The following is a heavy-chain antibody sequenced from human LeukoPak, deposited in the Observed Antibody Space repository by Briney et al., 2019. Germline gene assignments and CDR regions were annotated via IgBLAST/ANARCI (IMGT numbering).Heavy chain of an antibody. V-gene: IGHV4-38-2*02. CDR1: GYSISSGYY. D-gene: IGHD3-22*01. J-gene: IGHJ4*02. CDR3: ARHLHSSGPFFDY. Sequence: SETLSLTCTVSGYSISSGYYWGWIRQPPGKGLEWIGSIYHSGSTYYNPSLKSRVTISVDTSKNQFSLKLSSVTAADTAVYYCARHLHSSGPFFDYWGQGTLVTVSS. CDR2: IYHSGST.